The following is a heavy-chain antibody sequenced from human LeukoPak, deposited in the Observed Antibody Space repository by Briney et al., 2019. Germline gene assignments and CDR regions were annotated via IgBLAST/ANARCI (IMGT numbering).Heavy chain of an antibody. Sequence: SETLSLACAVYGGSFSGYYWSWIRQPPGKGLEWIGEINHSGSTNYNPSLKSRVTISVDTSKNQFSLKLSSVTAADTAVYYCAMRGTGVEGTFDYWGQGTLVTVSS. D-gene: IGHD7-27*01. CDR1: GGSFSGYY. J-gene: IGHJ4*02. CDR3: AMRGTGVEGTFDY. V-gene: IGHV4-34*01. CDR2: INHSGST.